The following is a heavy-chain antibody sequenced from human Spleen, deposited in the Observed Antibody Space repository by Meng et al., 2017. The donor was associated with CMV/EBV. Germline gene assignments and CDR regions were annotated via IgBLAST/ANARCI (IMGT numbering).Heavy chain of an antibody. D-gene: IGHD6-19*01. CDR1: GFTFSNYW. Sequence: GSLKISCAASGFTFSNYWMTWVRQAPGKGLEWVANIKQDGSEKYYVDSVKGRFTISRDNAKNSLYLQMSSLRAEDTAVYYCARRQRGYSSGWSFDYWGQGTLVTVSS. J-gene: IGHJ4*02. V-gene: IGHV3-7*01. CDR2: IKQDGSEK. CDR3: ARRQRGYSSGWSFDY.